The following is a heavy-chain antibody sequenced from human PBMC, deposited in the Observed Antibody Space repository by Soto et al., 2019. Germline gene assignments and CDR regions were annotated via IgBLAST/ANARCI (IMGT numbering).Heavy chain of an antibody. CDR3: ARHLYEYSSSFDY. CDR1: GGSISSYY. CDR2: IYYSGIT. Sequence: SETLSLTCTVSGGSISSYYWSWIRQPPGKGLEWIGYIYYSGITTYNPSLKSRVTISVDTSKNKFSLKLSSVTAADTAVYYCARHLYEYSSSFDYWGQGTLVTVSS. J-gene: IGHJ4*02. D-gene: IGHD6-6*01. V-gene: IGHV4-59*08.